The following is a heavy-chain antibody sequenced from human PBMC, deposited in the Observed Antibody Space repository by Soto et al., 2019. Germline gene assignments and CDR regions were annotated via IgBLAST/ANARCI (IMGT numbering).Heavy chain of an antibody. Sequence: VQLVESGGGLVQPGGSLRLSCAASGFTFSSYWMSWVRQAPGKGLEWVANIKQDVSEKYYVDSVKGRFTISRDNAKNSLYLQMNSLSAEDTAVYYCARDQMVRGANPVYYYYGMDVWGQGTTVTVSS. CDR3: ARDQMVRGANPVYYYYGMDV. D-gene: IGHD3-10*01. V-gene: IGHV3-7*05. CDR2: IKQDVSEK. CDR1: GFTFSSYW. J-gene: IGHJ6*02.